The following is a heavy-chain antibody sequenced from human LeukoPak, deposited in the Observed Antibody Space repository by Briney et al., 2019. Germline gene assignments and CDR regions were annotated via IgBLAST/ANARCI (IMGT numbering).Heavy chain of an antibody. J-gene: IGHJ6*04. CDR3: ARTFSSGWYPTGEYYYYGMDV. CDR2: INHSGST. V-gene: IGHV4-34*01. Sequence: PSETLSLTCAAYGGTFSGYYWSWIRQPPGKGLEWIGKINHSGSTNYNPSLKSRVTIAVDTSKNQFSLTLSSVTAADTAVYYCARTFSSGWYPTGEYYYYGMDVWGKGTTVTVSS. CDR1: GGTFSGYY. D-gene: IGHD6-19*01.